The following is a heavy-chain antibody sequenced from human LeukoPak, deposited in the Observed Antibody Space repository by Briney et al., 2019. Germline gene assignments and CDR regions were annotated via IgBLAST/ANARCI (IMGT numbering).Heavy chain of an antibody. V-gene: IGHV1-18*01. CDR1: GYTFTSYG. CDR3: ARGEGIAVAATGEYYFDY. Sequence: ASVKVSCKTSGYTFTSYGIGWVRQAPGQGLEWMGWISAYNGNTNYAEKLQGRVTMSIDTSTSTAYMELRSLRSDDTAVYYCARGEGIAVAATGEYYFDYWGQGTLVTVSS. CDR2: ISAYNGNT. D-gene: IGHD6-19*01. J-gene: IGHJ4*02.